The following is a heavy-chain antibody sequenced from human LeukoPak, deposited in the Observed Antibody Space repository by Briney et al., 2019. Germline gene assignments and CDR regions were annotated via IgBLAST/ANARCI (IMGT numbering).Heavy chain of an antibody. D-gene: IGHD6-19*01. CDR1: GGSISSYY. CDR3: ARGKREYSSGWFPFDY. CDR2: IYTSGST. Sequence: NTSETLSLTCTVSGGSISSYYWSWIRQPAGKGLEWIGRIYTSGSTNYNPSLKSRVTMSVDTSKNQFSLKLSSVTAADTAVYYCARGKREYSSGWFPFDYWGQGTLVTVSS. V-gene: IGHV4-4*07. J-gene: IGHJ4*02.